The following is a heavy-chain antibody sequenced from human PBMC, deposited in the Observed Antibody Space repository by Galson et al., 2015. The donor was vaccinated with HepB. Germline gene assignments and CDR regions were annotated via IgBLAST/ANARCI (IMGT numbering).Heavy chain of an antibody. CDR3: ARAPVRATEEYYYYYYGMDV. J-gene: IGHJ6*02. CDR1: GDSVSSNSAA. V-gene: IGHV6-1*01. D-gene: IGHD1-26*01. CDR2: TYYRSKWYN. Sequence: CAISGDSVSSNSAAWNWIRQSPSRGLERLGRTYYRSKWYNDYAVSVKSRITIDPDTSKNQFSLQLNSVTPEDTAVYYCARAPVRATEEYYYYYYGMDVWGQGTTVTVSS.